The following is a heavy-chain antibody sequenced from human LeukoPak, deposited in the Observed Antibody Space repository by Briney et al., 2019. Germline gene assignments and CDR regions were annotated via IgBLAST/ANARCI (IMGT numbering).Heavy chain of an antibody. J-gene: IGHJ6*02. V-gene: IGHV3-23*01. D-gene: IGHD5-18*01. CDR3: AREGYSYGSVGIRNSYYYGMDV. Sequence: GGSLRLSCADSGFAFGSCAMSWVRQTPGKGLEWVSAIRGDGAETYYADSVKGRFTISRDNAKNTLYLQMNSLRAEDTAVYYCAREGYSYGSVGIRNSYYYGMDVWGQGTTVTVSS. CDR2: IRGDGAET. CDR1: GFAFGSCA.